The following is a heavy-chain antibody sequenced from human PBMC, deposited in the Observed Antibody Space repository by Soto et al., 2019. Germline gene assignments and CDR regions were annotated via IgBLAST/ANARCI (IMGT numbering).Heavy chain of an antibody. V-gene: IGHV4-59*06. CDR3: ARSVFP. Sequence: PSETLSLTCTVSGASFNSYYWSWIRQPPGKGLEWIGYIYYSGSTYYNPSLKSRVTISVDTSKNQFSLKLSSVTAADTAVYYCARSVFPWGQGTLVTVSS. CDR1: GASFNSYY. CDR2: IYYSGST. J-gene: IGHJ5*02.